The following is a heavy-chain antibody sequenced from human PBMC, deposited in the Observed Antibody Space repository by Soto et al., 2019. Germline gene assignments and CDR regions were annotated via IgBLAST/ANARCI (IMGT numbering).Heavy chain of an antibody. J-gene: IGHJ4*02. D-gene: IGHD2-15*01. CDR1: GASISSGDYY. CDR2: IYYSGSA. CDR3: ARRQLYCSGGNCYAFDY. Sequence: QVQLQESGPGLVKPSQTLSLTCTVSGASISSGDYYWSWIRQPPGKGLEWIGYIYYSGSAYYNPSLKSRVTISVDTSMNQFSLKLSSVTAADTAVYFCARRQLYCSGGNCYAFDYWGQGTLFTVSS. V-gene: IGHV4-30-4*01.